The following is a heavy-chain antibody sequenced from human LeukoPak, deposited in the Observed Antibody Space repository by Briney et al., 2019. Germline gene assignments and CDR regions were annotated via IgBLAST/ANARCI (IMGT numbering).Heavy chain of an antibody. CDR3: ARSIIGTRSKFDY. J-gene: IGHJ4*02. D-gene: IGHD1/OR15-1a*01. CDR2: INPNGGT. Sequence: PSETLSLTCTVSGGSISGFYWSWIRQPAGKGLEWIGRINPNGGTNYNPSLKSRVTISVDTSKNHFSLKLSSVTAADTAVYSCARSIIGTRSKFDYWGQGTLVTVSS. CDR1: GGSISGFY. V-gene: IGHV4-4*07.